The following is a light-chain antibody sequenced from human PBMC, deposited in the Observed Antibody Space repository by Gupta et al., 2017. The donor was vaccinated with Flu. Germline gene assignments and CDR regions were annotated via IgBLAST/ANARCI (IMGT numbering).Light chain of an antibody. CDR3: QQANSSPWT. CDR1: QGISSC. J-gene: IGKJ1*01. Sequence: PSSVSASVGDRVTSTCRASQGISSCLAWYQQKPGKAPKLLIYDASRWQSGVPSRFSGSGSGTDFTLTISSRQPEDFATYYCQQANSSPWTFGQGTKVEIK. CDR2: DAS. V-gene: IGKV1-12*01.